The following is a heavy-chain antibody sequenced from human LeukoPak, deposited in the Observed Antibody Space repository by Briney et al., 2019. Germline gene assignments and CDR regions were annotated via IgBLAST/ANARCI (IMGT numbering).Heavy chain of an antibody. CDR2: IESKTDGGTT. V-gene: IGHV3-15*04. D-gene: IGHD3-10*01. CDR3: TTYGSGRKFDY. Sequence: PGGSHRLSCAASGFSFSDAWMSGVRQIPGKGLEWFGRIESKTDGGTTDYAAPVKGRFTISRDDSTNTLYLQMNSLKSEDTAVYYCTTYGSGRKFDYWGQGILVTVSS. CDR1: GFSFSDAW. J-gene: IGHJ4*02.